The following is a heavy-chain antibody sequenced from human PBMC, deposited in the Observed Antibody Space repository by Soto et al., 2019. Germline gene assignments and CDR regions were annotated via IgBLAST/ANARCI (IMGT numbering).Heavy chain of an antibody. CDR2: IYYSGST. J-gene: IGHJ6*02. D-gene: IGHD3-10*01. CDR3: ARDRPIYGSGSYYEGTYYYYYYGMDV. CDR1: GGSISSGDYY. V-gene: IGHV4-30-4*02. Sequence: SETLSLTCTVSGGSISSGDYYWSWIRQPPGKGLEWIGYIYYSGSTYYNPSLKSRVTISVDTSKNQFSLKLSSVTAADTAVYYCARDRPIYGSGSYYEGTYYYYYYGMDVWGQGTTVTVSS.